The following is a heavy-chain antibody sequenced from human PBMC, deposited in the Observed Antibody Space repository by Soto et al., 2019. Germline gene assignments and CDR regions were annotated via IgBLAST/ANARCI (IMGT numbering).Heavy chain of an antibody. V-gene: IGHV4-4*07. CDR2: IYTSGST. CDR1: Y. J-gene: IGHJ6*02. CDR3: ARDQKPKGMDV. Sequence: YWSWIRQPAGKGLEWIGRIYTSGSTNYNPSLKSRVTMSVDTSKNQFSLKLSSVTAADTAVYYCARDQKPKGMDVWGQGTTVTVSS.